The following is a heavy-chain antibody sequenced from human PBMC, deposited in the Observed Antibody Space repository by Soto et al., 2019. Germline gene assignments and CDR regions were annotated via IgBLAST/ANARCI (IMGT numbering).Heavy chain of an antibody. D-gene: IGHD4-17*01. Sequence: QVHLQESGPGLVKPSGTLSLTCAVSGGSITITNWWNWVRQPPGKGLEWIGEIFHGGGTNYNPSLKRRVTMSVDKSKTQCSLNLSSVTAADTAMYYCATRTYYGDRCMDVWGQGTTVTVSS. CDR2: IFHGGGT. J-gene: IGHJ6*02. CDR3: ATRTYYGDRCMDV. CDR1: GGSITITNW. V-gene: IGHV4-4*02.